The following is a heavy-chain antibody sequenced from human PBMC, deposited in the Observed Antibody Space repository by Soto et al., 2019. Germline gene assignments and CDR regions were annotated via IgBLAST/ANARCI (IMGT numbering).Heavy chain of an antibody. CDR2: IYGDGGNT. D-gene: IGHD2-15*01. J-gene: IGHJ4*02. CDR1: GFTFSSYW. Sequence: TGGSLRLSCAASGFTFSSYWMHWVRQAPGKGLVWASRIYGDGGNTAYADSVKGRFTISRDNAKNTVYLQMNSLRAEDTAVYYCVRSGGYCSGGNCYPQFDYWGQGTLVTVSS. CDR3: VRSGGYCSGGNCYPQFDY. V-gene: IGHV3-74*01.